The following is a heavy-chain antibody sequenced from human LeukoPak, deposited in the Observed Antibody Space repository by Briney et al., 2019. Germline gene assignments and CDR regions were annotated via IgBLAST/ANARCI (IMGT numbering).Heavy chain of an antibody. J-gene: IGHJ4*02. V-gene: IGHV3-48*03. Sequence: GGSLRLSCAASGLTFSSYEMNWVRQAPGKGLEWVSYISSSGSTIYYADSVKGRFTISRDNAKNSLYLQMNSLRAEDTAVYYCAREGPERYYYGSRSYGHFDFWGQGTLVTVSS. CDR3: AREGPERYYYGSRSYGHFDF. D-gene: IGHD3-10*01. CDR1: GLTFSSYE. CDR2: ISSSGSTI.